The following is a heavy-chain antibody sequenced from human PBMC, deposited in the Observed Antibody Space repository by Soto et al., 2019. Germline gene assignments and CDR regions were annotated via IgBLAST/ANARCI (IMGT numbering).Heavy chain of an antibody. D-gene: IGHD5-12*01. CDR1: GDRVSSNSAS. CDR3: AKGDNLGPKTGYAFDP. Sequence: SQTLSLTCAISGDRVSSNSASWNWVRQSPSRGLEWLGRTYSRSKWYNDYAVSVKSRIIINPDTSKNQFSLQLNFVTPEDTAVYYCAKGDNLGPKTGYAFDPWGQGILVTVSS. CDR2: TYSRSKWYN. J-gene: IGHJ5*02. V-gene: IGHV6-1*01.